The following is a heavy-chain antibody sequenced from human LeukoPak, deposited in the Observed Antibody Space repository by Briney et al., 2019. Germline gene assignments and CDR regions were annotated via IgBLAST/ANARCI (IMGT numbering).Heavy chain of an antibody. Sequence: PGGSLRLSCAASTFAFSSYAMTWVRQAPGKGLEWVSSITGSGAGTSYADSVKGRFTISRDNSKNTLYLQMNSLRAEDTAVYYCAKFPDFWSGPPDYWGQGTLVTVSS. V-gene: IGHV3-23*01. CDR1: TFAFSSYA. CDR2: ITGSGAGT. J-gene: IGHJ4*02. D-gene: IGHD3-3*01. CDR3: AKFPDFWSGPPDY.